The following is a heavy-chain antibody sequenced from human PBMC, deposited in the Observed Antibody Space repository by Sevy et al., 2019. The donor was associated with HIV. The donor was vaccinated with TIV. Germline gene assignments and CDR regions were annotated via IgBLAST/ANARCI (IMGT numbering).Heavy chain of an antibody. Sequence: GGSLRLSCAASGFTFSSAWMSWVRQAPGKGLEWVGRIKGKIYDGTIDYAAPVKGRFSISRDDSKNTLYLQMNSLKTEDTAVYYCTTASWSQEDYYNYWGQGTLVTVSS. CDR2: IKGKIYDGTI. V-gene: IGHV3-15*01. CDR1: GFTFSSAW. D-gene: IGHD6-13*01. CDR3: TTASWSQEDYYNY. J-gene: IGHJ4*02.